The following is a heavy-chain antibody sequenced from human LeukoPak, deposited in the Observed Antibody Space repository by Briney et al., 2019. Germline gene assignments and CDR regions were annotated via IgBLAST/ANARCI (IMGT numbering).Heavy chain of an antibody. CDR3: ARDFRDGSGSYRY. CDR1: GFTFSSYS. J-gene: IGHJ4*02. Sequence: GGSLRLSCAASGFTFSSYSMNWVRQAPGKGLEWASSISSSSSYIYYADSVKGRSTISRDNAKNSLYLQMNSLRAEDTAVYYCARDFRDGSGSYRYRGQGTQVTVSS. D-gene: IGHD3-10*01. V-gene: IGHV3-21*01. CDR2: ISSSSSYI.